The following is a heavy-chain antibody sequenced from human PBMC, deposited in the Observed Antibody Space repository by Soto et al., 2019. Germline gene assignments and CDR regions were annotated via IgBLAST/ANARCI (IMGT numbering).Heavy chain of an antibody. CDR2: INSDGSST. D-gene: IGHD2-15*01. CDR1: GFTFSSYW. V-gene: IGHV3-74*01. Sequence: VQLVESGGGLVQPGGSLRLSCAASGFTFSSYWMHWVRQAPGKGLVWVSRINSDGSSTSYADSVKGRFTISRDNAKNTLYLQMNSLRAEDTAVYYCAKCSGGSCPLDYWGQGTLVTVSS. CDR3: AKCSGGSCPLDY. J-gene: IGHJ4*02.